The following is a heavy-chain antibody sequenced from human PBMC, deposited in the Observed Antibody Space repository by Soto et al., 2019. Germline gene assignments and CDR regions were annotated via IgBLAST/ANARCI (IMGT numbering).Heavy chain of an antibody. V-gene: IGHV4-4*02. CDR2: IYHSGST. CDR1: SGSISSSNW. Sequence: QVQLQESGPGLVKPSGTLSLTCAVSSGSISSSNWWSWVRQPPGKGLEWIGEIYHSGSTNYNPSLKSRVTISADKSKNQFSLKLSSVTAADTAVYYCASLREITFGGVIAKGAFDIWGQGTMVTVSS. CDR3: ASLREITFGGVIAKGAFDI. D-gene: IGHD3-16*02. J-gene: IGHJ3*02.